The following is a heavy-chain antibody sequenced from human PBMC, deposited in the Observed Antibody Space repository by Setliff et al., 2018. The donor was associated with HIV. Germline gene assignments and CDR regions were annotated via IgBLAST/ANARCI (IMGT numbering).Heavy chain of an antibody. V-gene: IGHV1-18*01. CDR3: ARDGYYYDGSAYSTFDY. D-gene: IGHD3-22*01. J-gene: IGHJ4*02. Sequence: ASVKVSCKASGYTFIIYGISWVRQAPGQGLEWMGWISAYNGNTNYAQQLQGRVTMTTDTSTSTAYMELRSLRSDDTAVYYCARDGYYYDGSAYSTFDYWGQGTLVTVSS. CDR1: GYTFIIYG. CDR2: ISAYNGNT.